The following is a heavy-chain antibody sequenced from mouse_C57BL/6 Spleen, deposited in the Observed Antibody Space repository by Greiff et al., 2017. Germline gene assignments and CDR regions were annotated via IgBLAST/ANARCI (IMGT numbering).Heavy chain of an antibody. CDR3: ARALITTVVTHFDY. Sequence: VHVKQSGPELVKPGDSVKISCKASGYSFTGYFMNWVMQSHGKSLEWIGRINPYNGDTFYNQKFKGKATLTVDKSSSTAHMELRSLTSEDSAVYYCARALITTVVTHFDYWGQGTTLTVSS. J-gene: IGHJ2*01. CDR1: GYSFTGYF. CDR2: INPYNGDT. V-gene: IGHV1-20*01. D-gene: IGHD1-1*01.